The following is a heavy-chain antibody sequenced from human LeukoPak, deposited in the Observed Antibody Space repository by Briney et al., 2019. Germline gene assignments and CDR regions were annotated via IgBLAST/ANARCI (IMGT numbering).Heavy chain of an antibody. V-gene: IGHV3-53*01. CDR3: AREFPASYYYDSSGYYFDY. CDR1: GFTVSSNY. D-gene: IGHD3-22*01. J-gene: IGHJ4*02. CDR2: IYSGGST. Sequence: PGGSLRLSCAASGFTVSSNYMSWVRQAPGKGLEWASVIYSGGSTYYADSVNGRFTISRDISKNTLYLQMNSLRAEDTAVYYCAREFPASYYYDSSGYYFDYWGQGTLVTVSS.